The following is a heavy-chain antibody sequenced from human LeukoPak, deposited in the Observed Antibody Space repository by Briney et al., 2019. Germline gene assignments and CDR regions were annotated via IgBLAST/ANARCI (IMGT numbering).Heavy chain of an antibody. J-gene: IGHJ6*03. V-gene: IGHV4-59*01. CDR2: IYYSGST. Sequence: PSETLSLTCTASGGSISSYYWSWIRQPPGKGLEWIGYIYYSGSTNYNPSLKSRVTISVDTSKNQFSLKLSSVTAADTAVYYCARAIMVRGINYYYYMDVWGKGTTVTISS. CDR3: ARAIMVRGINYYYYMDV. CDR1: GGSISSYY. D-gene: IGHD3-10*01.